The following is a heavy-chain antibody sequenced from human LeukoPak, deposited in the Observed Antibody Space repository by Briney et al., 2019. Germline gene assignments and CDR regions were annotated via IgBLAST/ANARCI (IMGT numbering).Heavy chain of an antibody. Sequence: PGGSLRLSCAASGFTFSDYYMSWIRQAPGKGLEWVSYISSSGSTIYYADSVKGRFTISRDNAKNSLYLQMNSLRAEDTAVYYCARGRYDFWSGYYLYYFDYWGQGTLVTVSS. V-gene: IGHV3-11*04. CDR1: GFTFSDYY. CDR3: ARGRYDFWSGYYLYYFDY. D-gene: IGHD3-3*01. CDR2: ISSSGSTI. J-gene: IGHJ4*02.